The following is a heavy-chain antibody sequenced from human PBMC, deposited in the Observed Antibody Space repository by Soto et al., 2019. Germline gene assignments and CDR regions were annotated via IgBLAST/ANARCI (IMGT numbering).Heavy chain of an antibody. V-gene: IGHV4-4*07. D-gene: IGHD3-3*01. Sequence: SETLSLTCSVSGGTLSGYYWTWIRQPAGKGLEWIGRIYSSGNTKYNPSLQSRVTMSLDTSNNQFSLRLTSVTAADTAVYYCARGQRFYDWFEPWGQGTLVTVSS. CDR1: GGTLSGYY. J-gene: IGHJ5*02. CDR3: ARGQRFYDWFEP. CDR2: IYSSGNT.